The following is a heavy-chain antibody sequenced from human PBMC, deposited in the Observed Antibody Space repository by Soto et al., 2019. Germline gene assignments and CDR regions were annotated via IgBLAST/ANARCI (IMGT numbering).Heavy chain of an antibody. V-gene: IGHV4-34*01. CDR1: GGSFSGYY. CDR3: ARGMGYYGSGSYSLGY. CDR2: INHSGST. J-gene: IGHJ4*02. Sequence: SETLSLTCAVYGGSFSGYYWSWIRQPPGKGLEWIGEINHSGSTNYNPSLKSRVTISVDTSKNQFSLKLSSVTAADTAVYYCARGMGYYGSGSYSLGYWCQGTLVTVSS. D-gene: IGHD3-10*01.